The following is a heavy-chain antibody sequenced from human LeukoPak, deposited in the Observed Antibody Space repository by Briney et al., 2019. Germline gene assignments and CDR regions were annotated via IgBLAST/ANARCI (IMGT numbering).Heavy chain of an antibody. Sequence: PSETLSLTCTVSGGSISSYYWSWIQQPAGKGLEWIRRIYTSGSTNYNPSLKSRVTMSVDTSKNQFSLKLSSVTAADTAVYYCARMTITMVRGVIMYYFDYWGQGTLVTVSS. CDR3: ARMTITMVRGVIMYYFDY. D-gene: IGHD3-10*01. J-gene: IGHJ4*02. CDR1: GGSISSYY. CDR2: IYTSGST. V-gene: IGHV4-4*07.